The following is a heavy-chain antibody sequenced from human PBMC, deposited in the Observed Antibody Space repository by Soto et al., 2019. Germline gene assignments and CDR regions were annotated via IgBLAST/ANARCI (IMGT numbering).Heavy chain of an antibody. CDR3: AADRRDYDILTGYYGPVEYDY. CDR1: GFTFTSSA. CDR2: IVVGSGNT. D-gene: IGHD3-9*01. Sequence: GASVKVSCKASGFTFTSSAMQWVRQARGQRLEWIGWIVVGSGNTNYAQKFQERVTITRDMATSTAYMGLSSLTSEDTAVYYCAADRRDYDILTGYYGPVEYDYWGQGTLVTVSS. J-gene: IGHJ4*02. V-gene: IGHV1-58*02.